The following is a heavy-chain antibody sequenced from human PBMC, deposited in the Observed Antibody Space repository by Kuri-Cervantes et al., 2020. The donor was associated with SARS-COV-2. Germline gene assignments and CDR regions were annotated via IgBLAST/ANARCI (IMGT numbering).Heavy chain of an antibody. D-gene: IGHD1-26*01. V-gene: IGHV4-59*12. J-gene: IGHJ4*02. CDR1: GGSISSYY. CDR3: ARGRGERVFDY. Sequence: EALEISCTVYGGSISSYYWSLIRQPPGKGLEWSGYIYYSGSTNYNPSLKSRVTISVDTSKNQFSLKLSSVTAADTAVYFCARGRGERVFDYWGQGTLVTVSS. CDR2: IYYSGST.